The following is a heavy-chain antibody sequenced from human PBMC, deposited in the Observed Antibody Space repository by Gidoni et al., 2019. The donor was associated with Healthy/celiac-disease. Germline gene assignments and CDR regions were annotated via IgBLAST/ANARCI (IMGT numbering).Heavy chain of an antibody. J-gene: IGHJ2*01. CDR2: IYYSGNT. Sequence: LQLQESVPGLVNPSETLSLTCTVSGGSISSSSYYWGWFRQPPGKGLEWIGRIYYSGNTYYNPSLKSRVTISVDTSKNQFSLKLSSVTAADTAVYYCARRRAARVRTDRDWYFDLWGRGTLVTVSS. D-gene: IGHD6-6*01. CDR3: ARRRAARVRTDRDWYFDL. CDR1: GGSISSSSYY. V-gene: IGHV4-39*01.